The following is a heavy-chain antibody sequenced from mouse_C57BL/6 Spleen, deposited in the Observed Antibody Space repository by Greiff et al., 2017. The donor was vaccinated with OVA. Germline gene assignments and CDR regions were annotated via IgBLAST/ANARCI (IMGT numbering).Heavy chain of an antibody. J-gene: IGHJ4*01. CDR1: GYAFSSSW. CDR2: IYPGDGDT. Sequence: VQLQQSGPELVKPGASVKISCKASGYAFSSSWMNWVKQRPGKGLEWIGRIYPGDGDTNYNGKFKGKATLTADKSSSTAYMQLSSLTSEDSAVYFCARRGTSAMDYWGQGTSVTVSS. V-gene: IGHV1-82*01. CDR3: ARRGTSAMDY. D-gene: IGHD3-3*01.